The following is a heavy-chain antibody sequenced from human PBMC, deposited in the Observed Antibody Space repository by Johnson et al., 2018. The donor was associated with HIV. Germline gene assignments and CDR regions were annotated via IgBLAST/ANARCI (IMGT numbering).Heavy chain of an antibody. D-gene: IGHD2-2*01. Sequence: VQLVESGGGLEQPGRSLRLSCAASGFTFEDYAMHWVRQVPGKGLEWVSGISWNSGSIGYADSVTGRFTISRDNSKSTLYVQMNSLRVEDTAVYYCAKSTQATILRESGPYGAFHIWGQGTMVTVSS. J-gene: IGHJ3*02. V-gene: IGHV3-9*01. CDR2: ISWNSGSI. CDR1: GFTFEDYA. CDR3: AKSTQATILRESGPYGAFHI.